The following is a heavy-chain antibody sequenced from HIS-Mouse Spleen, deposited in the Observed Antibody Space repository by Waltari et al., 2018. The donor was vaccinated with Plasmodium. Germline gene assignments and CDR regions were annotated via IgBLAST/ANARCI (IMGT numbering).Heavy chain of an antibody. D-gene: IGHD5-18*01. Sequence: LVKPSETLSLTCTVSGGSISSYYWSWIRQPPGKGLEWIGYIYYSGSTNYNPSLKSRVTISVDMSKNQFSLKLSSVTAADTAVYYCARLRYSYGYFDYWGQGTLVTVSS. V-gene: IGHV4-59*08. CDR1: GGSISSYY. CDR2: IYYSGST. CDR3: ARLRYSYGYFDY. J-gene: IGHJ4*02.